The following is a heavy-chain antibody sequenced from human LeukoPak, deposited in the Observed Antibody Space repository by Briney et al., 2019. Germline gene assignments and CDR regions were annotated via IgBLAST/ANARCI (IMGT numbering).Heavy chain of an antibody. CDR2: INHSGST. J-gene: IGHJ4*02. CDR1: GGSFSGYY. V-gene: IGHV4-34*01. D-gene: IGHD3-16*02. Sequence: SETLSLTCAVYGGSFSGYYWSWIRQPPGKGLEWIGEINHSGSTNYNSSLKSRVTISVDTSKNQFSLKLSSVTAADTAVYYCARGRGYDYVWGSYRLYYFDYWGQGTLVTVSS. CDR3: ARGRGYDYVWGSYRLYYFDY.